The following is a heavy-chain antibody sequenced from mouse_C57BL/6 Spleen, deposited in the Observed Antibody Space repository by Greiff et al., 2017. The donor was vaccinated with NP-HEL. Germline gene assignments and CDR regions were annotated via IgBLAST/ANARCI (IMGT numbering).Heavy chain of an antibody. CDR1: GYTFTRYL. V-gene: IGHV1-69*01. CDR3: ARCGEYAMDY. CDR2: IDPSDIYT. J-gene: IGHJ4*01. Sequence: QVQLPQPGSELVMPGASVKLSCQASGYTFTRYLMHWVKQRPGQCLAWIVEIDPSDIYTNYNQQFMGNSTWTVDKSSSTAYMQLSSLTAEDSAVYYCARCGEYAMDYWGQGTSVTVSS.